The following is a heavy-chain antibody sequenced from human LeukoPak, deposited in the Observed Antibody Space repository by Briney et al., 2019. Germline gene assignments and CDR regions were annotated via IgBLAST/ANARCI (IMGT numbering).Heavy chain of an antibody. J-gene: IGHJ3*02. CDR2: IYTSGST. D-gene: IGHD3-22*01. Sequence: SETLSLTCTVSGGSISSYYWSWIRQPAGKGLEWIGRIYTSGSTNYNPSLKSRVTMSVDTSKNQFSLKLSSVTAADTAVYYCARVDYDSSGYLEPDAFDTWGQGTMVTVSS. V-gene: IGHV4-4*07. CDR1: GGSISSYY. CDR3: ARVDYDSSGYLEPDAFDT.